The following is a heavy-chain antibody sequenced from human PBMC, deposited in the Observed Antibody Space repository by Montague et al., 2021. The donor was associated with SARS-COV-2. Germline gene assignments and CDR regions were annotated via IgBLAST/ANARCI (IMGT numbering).Heavy chain of an antibody. Sequence: SLRLSCAVSGFTFSRNAMSWVRQAPGKGLDWVSSISGSGDETHYADSVKGRFTISRDNSRSTVYMQMNSLRVEDTAVYYCARDPSGGIRNWFDPWGQGTPVTVSS. J-gene: IGHJ5*02. CDR1: GFTFSRNA. D-gene: IGHD4-23*01. CDR3: ARDPSGGIRNWFDP. CDR2: ISGSGDET. V-gene: IGHV3-23*01.